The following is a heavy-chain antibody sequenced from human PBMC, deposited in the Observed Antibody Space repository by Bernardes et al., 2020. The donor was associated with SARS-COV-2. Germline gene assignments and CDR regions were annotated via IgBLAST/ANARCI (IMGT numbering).Heavy chain of an antibody. Sequence: SSVKVSCKASGCTINMFVMSWVRQAPGRRREWMGGIIPNFGTTHYAQKFQGRVTITADESTSTAYLELRSLRSEDTAIYFCARGRAIVVEPSDSDASDVWGQGTMVTVST. D-gene: IGHD2-2*01. J-gene: IGHJ3*01. CDR1: GCTINMFV. V-gene: IGHV1-69*13. CDR3: ARGRAIVVEPSDSDASDV. CDR2: IIPNFGTT.